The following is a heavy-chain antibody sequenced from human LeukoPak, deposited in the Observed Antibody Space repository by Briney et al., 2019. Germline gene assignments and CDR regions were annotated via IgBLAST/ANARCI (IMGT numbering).Heavy chain of an antibody. CDR3: ARVGKNGWDFDH. CDR1: GFTFSAYW. D-gene: IGHD6-19*01. V-gene: IGHV3-7*01. J-gene: IGHJ4*02. CDR2: INEGGNSK. Sequence: GGSLRLSCAASGFTFSAYWMTWVRQAPGKGLEWVANINEGGNSKYYVDSVRGRFTISRDKTKDLLHLQMSSLRAVDTAVYYCARVGKNGWDFDHWGQGTLVTVSS.